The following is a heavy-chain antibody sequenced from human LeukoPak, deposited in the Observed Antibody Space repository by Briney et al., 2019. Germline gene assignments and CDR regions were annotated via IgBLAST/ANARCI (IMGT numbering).Heavy chain of an antibody. CDR2: INGNNHYI. CDR1: GFTFSDYS. Sequence: GGSLRLSCAASGFTFSDYSLNWVRQAPGKGLEWVSSINGNNHYIYYADSVKGRFTISRDNAKNSLYLQMNSLRVEDTAVYYCARSGYHDSSGYYMRGNWFDPWGQGTLVTVSS. D-gene: IGHD3-22*01. CDR3: ARSGYHDSSGYYMRGNWFDP. J-gene: IGHJ5*02. V-gene: IGHV3-21*01.